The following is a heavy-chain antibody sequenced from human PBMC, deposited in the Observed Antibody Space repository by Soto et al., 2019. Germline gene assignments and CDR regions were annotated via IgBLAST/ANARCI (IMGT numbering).Heavy chain of an antibody. Sequence: QVQLVQSGAEVKKPGASVTVSCKASGYTFTSYYMHWVRQAPGQGLEWVGVINPTGGATSYAQRFQGRVTVTRDTSTSTVYMELSSLRSEDTAVYYCATLMTRGGYFNYWGQGTLVTVSS. D-gene: IGHD2-21*02. CDR2: INPTGGAT. CDR3: ATLMTRGGYFNY. J-gene: IGHJ4*02. V-gene: IGHV1-46*01. CDR1: GYTFTSYY.